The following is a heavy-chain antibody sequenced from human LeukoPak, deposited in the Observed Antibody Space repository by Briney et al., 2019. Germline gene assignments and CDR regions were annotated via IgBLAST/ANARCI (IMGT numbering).Heavy chain of an antibody. CDR1: GFTFSSYW. CDR3: AREGYYFFDY. V-gene: IGHV3-7*01. J-gene: IGHJ4*02. D-gene: IGHD5-18*01. CDR2: INQDGSEK. Sequence: GGSLRLSCAASGFTFSSYWMTWVRQAPGKGLEWVANINQDGSEKYYVDSVKGRFTISRDNAKNSLYLHMNSLRDDDTAVYYCAREGYYFFDYWGQGTLVTVSS.